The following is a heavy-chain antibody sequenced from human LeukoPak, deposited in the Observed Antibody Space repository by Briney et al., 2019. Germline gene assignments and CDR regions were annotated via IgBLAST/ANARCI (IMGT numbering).Heavy chain of an antibody. CDR2: ISTNTGNP. D-gene: IGHD7-27*01. Sequence: ASVKVSCKASGYTFTSYAMNWVRQAPGQGLEWMGWISTNTGNPTYAQGFTGRCIFSLDTSVSTAYLQISSLKAEDTAVYYCARDGIGWGDYWGQGTLVTVSS. V-gene: IGHV7-4-1*02. CDR3: ARDGIGWGDY. J-gene: IGHJ4*02. CDR1: GYTFTSYA.